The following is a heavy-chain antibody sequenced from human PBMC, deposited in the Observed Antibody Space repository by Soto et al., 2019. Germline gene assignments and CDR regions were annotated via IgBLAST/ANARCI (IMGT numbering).Heavy chain of an antibody. Sequence: QVQLVESGGGVVQPGRSPRLSCTASGFTFSGYAMHWVRQAPGKGLEWVAVISYDGSNKFYPDSVKGRFTISRDNSKNTLYLQMNSLRAEDTAVYYCAKDVVLAARHYYYEMDVWGQGTTVTVSS. J-gene: IGHJ6*02. CDR1: GFTFSGYA. CDR3: AKDVVLAARHYYYEMDV. CDR2: ISYDGSNK. D-gene: IGHD2-15*01. V-gene: IGHV3-30*18.